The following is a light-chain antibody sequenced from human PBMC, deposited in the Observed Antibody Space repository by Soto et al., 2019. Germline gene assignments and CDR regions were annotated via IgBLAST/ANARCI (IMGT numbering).Light chain of an antibody. Sequence: ETVMTQSPATLSVSPGERATLSCRASQSVSSNLAWYQQKPGQAPRLLIYGASNRATGIPARFSGSGSGTEFTLTIGTLQSEDFAVYYGQQYNNWALTCGGGTNVDIK. J-gene: IGKJ4*01. CDR2: GAS. CDR3: QQYNNWALT. V-gene: IGKV3-15*01. CDR1: QSVSSN.